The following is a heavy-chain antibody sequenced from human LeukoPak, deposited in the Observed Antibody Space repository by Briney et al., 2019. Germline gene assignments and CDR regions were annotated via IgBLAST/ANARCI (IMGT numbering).Heavy chain of an antibody. CDR1: GFTFSSYE. CDR2: ISSSGSTI. Sequence: GGSLRLSCAASGFTFSSYEMNWVRQAPGKGLEWVSYISSSGSTIYYADSVKGRFTISRDNAKNSLYLQMNSLRAEDTALYYCASVDYYGSGNYYNDVDYWGQGTLVTVSS. V-gene: IGHV3-48*03. J-gene: IGHJ4*02. D-gene: IGHD3-10*01. CDR3: ASVDYYGSGNYYNDVDY.